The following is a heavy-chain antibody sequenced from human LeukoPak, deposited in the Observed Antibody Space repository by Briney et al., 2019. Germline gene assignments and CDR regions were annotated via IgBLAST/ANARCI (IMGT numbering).Heavy chain of an antibody. V-gene: IGHV1-2*02. CDR2: INPHSGGI. Sequence: ASVKVSCKTSGYTCTGYYMHWVRQAPGQGLEWMGWINPHSGGINYAEKFQGRVTMSNDTSISTAYMELSSLRSDDTAMYYCARAPMIVVVFPPRLDFWGQGTLVTVSS. CDR3: ARAPMIVVVFPPRLDF. CDR1: GYTCTGYY. J-gene: IGHJ4*02. D-gene: IGHD3-22*01.